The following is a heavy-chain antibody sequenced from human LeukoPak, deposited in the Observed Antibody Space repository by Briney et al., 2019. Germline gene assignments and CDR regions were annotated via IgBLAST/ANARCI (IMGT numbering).Heavy chain of an antibody. J-gene: IGHJ5*02. CDR2: IYHTGSA. Sequence: KPSETLSLTCTVSDYSIRSGYYWGWVRQRPGKGLKWIGTIYHTGSAYYNPSPQRRVTISLDTSKNPFSPKLSPVTAAATAASCLARVTAPGWGIYHDPWARGPRVTVSS. V-gene: IGHV4-38-2*02. CDR3: ARVTAPGWGIYHDP. D-gene: IGHD3-16*02. CDR1: DYSIRSGYY.